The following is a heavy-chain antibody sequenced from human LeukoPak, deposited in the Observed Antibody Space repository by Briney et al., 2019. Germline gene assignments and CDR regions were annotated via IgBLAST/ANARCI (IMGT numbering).Heavy chain of an antibody. V-gene: IGHV1-8*03. CDR3: ARVGAGEGGIDY. J-gene: IGHJ4*02. Sequence: ASVKVSRKAPGYTFIIYEIQWVRQAPGQGLEWVGWMRPRYGNTAYAQSFQGRVTITRDTSIDTVYMELSGLRSEDTAVYYCARVGAGEGGIDYWAQGTLITVSS. D-gene: IGHD3-10*01. CDR2: MRPRYGNT. CDR1: GYTFIIYE.